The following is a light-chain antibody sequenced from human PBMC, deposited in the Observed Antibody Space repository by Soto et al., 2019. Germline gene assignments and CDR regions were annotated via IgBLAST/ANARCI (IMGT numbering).Light chain of an antibody. J-gene: IGLJ2*01. CDR1: SSNIGSNY. CDR3: AAWDDSLSHVV. V-gene: IGLV1-47*02. CDR2: SHN. Sequence: QSVLTQPPSASGTPGQRVTISCSGSSSNIGSNYVYWYQQLPGTAPKLLIYSHNQRPSGVPDRFSGSKSGTSASLAISGLRSDDEADYYCAAWDDSLSHVVFGGGTKLTVL.